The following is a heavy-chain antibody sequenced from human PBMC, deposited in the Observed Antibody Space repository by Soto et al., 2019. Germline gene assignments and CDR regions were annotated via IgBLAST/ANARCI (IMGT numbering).Heavy chain of an antibody. CDR3: VKGYWKGDV. D-gene: IGHD1-1*01. Sequence: VGSLRLSCAASGFTFDDYGMSWVRQAPGKGLEWVSGINWNGGSTGYADSVKGRFTISRDNSKNTLYLQMNSLRDEDTAVYHCVKGYWKGDVWGQGTTVTVSS. V-gene: IGHV3-20*01. CDR1: GFTFDDYG. CDR2: INWNGGST. J-gene: IGHJ6*02.